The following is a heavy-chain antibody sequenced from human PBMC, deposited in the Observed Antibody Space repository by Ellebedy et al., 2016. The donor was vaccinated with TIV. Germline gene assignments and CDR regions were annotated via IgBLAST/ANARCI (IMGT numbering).Heavy chain of an antibody. CDR1: GFTFSTYS. D-gene: IGHD3-16*01. Sequence: GGSLRLSCAASGFTFSTYSMNWVRQAPGKGLEWVSSISSSSSYIYYADSVKGRFTISRDNSKNTLYLQMNSLRAEDTAVYYCARDRITYGGMDVWGQGTTVTVSS. CDR3: ARDRITYGGMDV. V-gene: IGHV3-21*01. J-gene: IGHJ6*02. CDR2: ISSSSSYI.